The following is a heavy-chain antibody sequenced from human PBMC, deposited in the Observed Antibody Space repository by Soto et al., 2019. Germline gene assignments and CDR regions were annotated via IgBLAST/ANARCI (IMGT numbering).Heavy chain of an antibody. CDR3: AMTYDYYDSSGSQKPFDY. CDR2: INAGNGNT. Sequence: GASVKVSCKASGYTFTSYAMHWVRQAPGQRLEWMGWINAGNGNTKYSQKFQGRVTITRDTSASTAYMELSSLRSEDTAVYYCAMTYDYYDSSGSQKPFDYWGQGTLVTVSS. CDR1: GYTFTSYA. D-gene: IGHD3-22*01. V-gene: IGHV1-3*01. J-gene: IGHJ4*02.